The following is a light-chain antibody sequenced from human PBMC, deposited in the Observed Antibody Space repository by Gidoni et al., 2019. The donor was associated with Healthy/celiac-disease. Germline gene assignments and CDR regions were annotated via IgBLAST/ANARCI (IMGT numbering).Light chain of an antibody. CDR2: DAS. V-gene: IGKV3-11*01. Sequence: EILLTQSPATLSLSPGERATLSCRASQSVSSYLAWYQQKPGQAPRLLIYDASNRATGIPARFSGSGSGTDFTIIISSLEHEDFAVYYCQQRSNWPPEATFGPGTKVDIK. CDR3: QQRSNWPPEAT. CDR1: QSVSSY. J-gene: IGKJ3*01.